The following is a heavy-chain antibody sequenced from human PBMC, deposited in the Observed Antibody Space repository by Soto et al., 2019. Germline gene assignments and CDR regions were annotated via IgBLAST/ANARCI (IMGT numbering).Heavy chain of an antibody. CDR2: INPSGGST. CDR1: GYTFTSYY. CDR3: ARDTDYYDSSGYYFDY. V-gene: IGHV1-46*01. D-gene: IGHD3-22*01. J-gene: IGHJ4*02. Sequence: ASVKVSCKASGYTFTSYYMHWVRQAPGQGLEWMGIINPSGGSTSYAQKFQGRVTMTRDTPTSTVYMELSSLRSEDTAVYYCARDTDYYDSSGYYFDYWGQGTLVTVSS.